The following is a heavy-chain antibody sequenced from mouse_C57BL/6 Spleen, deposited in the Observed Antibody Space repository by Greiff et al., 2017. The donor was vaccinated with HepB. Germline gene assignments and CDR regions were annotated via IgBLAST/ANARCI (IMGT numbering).Heavy chain of an antibody. CDR3: ARRGPYGNFDY. CDR1: GYTFTDYN. D-gene: IGHD2-1*01. J-gene: IGHJ2*01. Sequence: VQLQQSGPELVKPGASVKMSCKASGYTFTDYNMNWVKQRPGKGLEWIGRIYPGDGDTNYNGKFKGKATLTADKSSSTAYMQLSSLTSEDSAVYFCARRGPYGNFDYWGQGTTLTVSS. CDR2: IYPGDGDT. V-gene: IGHV1-82*01.